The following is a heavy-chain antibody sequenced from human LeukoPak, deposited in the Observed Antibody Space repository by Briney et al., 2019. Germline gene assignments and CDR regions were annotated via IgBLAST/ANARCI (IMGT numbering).Heavy chain of an antibody. CDR3: AKDYNERTMIKYYYDSSGYYPYYFDY. CDR1: GFTFSSYG. D-gene: IGHD3-22*01. CDR2: IRYDGSNK. J-gene: IGHJ4*02. Sequence: QAGGSLRLSCAASGFTFSSYGMHWVRQAPGKGLEWVAFIRYDGSNKYYADSVKGRFTISRDNSKNTLYLQMNSLRAEDTAVYYCAKDYNERTMIKYYYDSSGYYPYYFDYWGQGTLVTVSS. V-gene: IGHV3-30*02.